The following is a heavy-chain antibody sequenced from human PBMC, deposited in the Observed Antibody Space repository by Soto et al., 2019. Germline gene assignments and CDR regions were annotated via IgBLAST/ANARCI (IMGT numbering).Heavy chain of an antibody. V-gene: IGHV4-39*01. J-gene: IGHJ4*02. CDR1: GGSISSSIYY. Sequence: NPSETLSLTCTVSGGSISSSIYYWGWIRQPPGQGLEWIGSIYYSGSTYYNPSLKSRVTISVDTSKNQFSLKLSSVTAADTAVYYCARQDKGFLEGLLWLDYWGQGTLVTVSS. D-gene: IGHD3-3*01. CDR3: ARQDKGFLEGLLWLDY. CDR2: IYYSGST.